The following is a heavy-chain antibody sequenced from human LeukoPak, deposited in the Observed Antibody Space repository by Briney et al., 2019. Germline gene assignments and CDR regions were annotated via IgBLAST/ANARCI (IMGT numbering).Heavy chain of an antibody. CDR3: ARDGGWYFDY. V-gene: IGHV3-48*04. J-gene: IGHJ4*02. Sequence: PGGSLRLSCAASGFTFSTYGMTWVRQAPGKGLEWVSYISISSSSIYYADSVKGRFTISRDNAKNSLYLQVNSPRPEDTGVYYCARDGGWYFDYWGQGTLVTVSS. D-gene: IGHD6-19*01. CDR1: GFTFSTYG. CDR2: ISISSSSI.